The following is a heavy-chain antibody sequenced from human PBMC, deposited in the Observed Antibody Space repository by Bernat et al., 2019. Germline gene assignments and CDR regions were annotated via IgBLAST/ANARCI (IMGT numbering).Heavy chain of an antibody. CDR3: AKVRSQWLVNSWRRAAFDI. Sequence: EVQLVESGGGLVQPGGSLRLSCAASGFTFSSYAMSWVRQAPGKGLEWVSAIRGSGGRTYYADSVKGRFTISRDNSKNTLYLQMNSLRAEDTAVYYCAKVRSQWLVNSWRRAAFDIWGQGTMVTVSS. D-gene: IGHD6-19*01. CDR1: GFTFSSYA. CDR2: IRGSGGRT. J-gene: IGHJ3*02. V-gene: IGHV3-23*04.